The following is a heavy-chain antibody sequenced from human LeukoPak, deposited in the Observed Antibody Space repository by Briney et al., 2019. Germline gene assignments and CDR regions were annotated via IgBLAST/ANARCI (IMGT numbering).Heavy chain of an antibody. CDR2: IYYSGST. CDR1: GGSISSSSYY. J-gene: IGHJ3*02. CDR3: ARRTVTTRSFDI. D-gene: IGHD4-17*01. V-gene: IGHV4-39*07. Sequence: SETLSLTCTVSGGSISSSSYYWGWTRQPPGKGLEWIGSIYYSGSTYYNPSLKSRVTISVDTSKNQFSLKLSSVTAADTAVYYCARRTVTTRSFDIWGQGTMVTVSS.